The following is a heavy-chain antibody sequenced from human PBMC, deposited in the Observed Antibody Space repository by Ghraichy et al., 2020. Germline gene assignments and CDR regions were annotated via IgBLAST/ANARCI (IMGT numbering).Heavy chain of an antibody. CDR2: ISNTRSDT. CDR3: ARDSERGMGPNFDY. CDR1: GFSLSSHS. D-gene: IGHD1-14*01. Sequence: GGSLRLSCAASGFSLSSHSINWVRQAPGRGLEWVSLISNTRSDTYYAGSVKGRFTISRDNAQNSVYLQLNSLRVEDTAVYYCARDSERGMGPNFDYWGQGTLVTVSP. V-gene: IGHV3-21*01. J-gene: IGHJ4*02.